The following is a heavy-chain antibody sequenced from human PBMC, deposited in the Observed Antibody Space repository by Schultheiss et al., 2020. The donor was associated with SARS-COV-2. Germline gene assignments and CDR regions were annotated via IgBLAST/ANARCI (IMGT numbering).Heavy chain of an antibody. V-gene: IGHV3-23*01. CDR1: GFTFSSYA. D-gene: IGHD6-19*01. CDR3: ARVSVAGYYYYGMDV. J-gene: IGHJ6*02. CDR2: ISGSGGST. Sequence: GESLKISCAASGFTFSSYAMSWVRQAPGKGLEWVSAISGSGGSTYYADSVKGRFTISRDNSKNTLYLQMNSLRAEDTAVYYCARVSVAGYYYYGMDVWGQGTTVTVSS.